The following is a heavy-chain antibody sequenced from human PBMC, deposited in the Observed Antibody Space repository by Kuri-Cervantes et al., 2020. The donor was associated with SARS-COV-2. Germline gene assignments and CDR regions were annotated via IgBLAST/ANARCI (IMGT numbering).Heavy chain of an antibody. D-gene: IGHD2-15*01. CDR1: GFTFSTYA. CDR2: ISGSGGST. CDR3: AKWDVIVVVAAPELHY. Sequence: GESLKISCAASGFTFSTYAMTWVRQAPGKGLEWVSAISGSGGSTYYADSVQGRFTISRDNSKNTPYLQMNSLRAEDTAVYYCAKWDVIVVVAAPELHYWGQGTLVTVSS. J-gene: IGHJ4*02. V-gene: IGHV3-23*01.